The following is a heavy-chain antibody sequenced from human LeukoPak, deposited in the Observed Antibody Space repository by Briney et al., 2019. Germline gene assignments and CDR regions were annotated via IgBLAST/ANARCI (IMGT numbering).Heavy chain of an antibody. J-gene: IGHJ6*02. CDR2: ISAYNGNT. Sequence: ASVKVSCKASGYTFTSYGISWVRQAPGQRLEWMGWISAYNGNTNYAQELQGRVTMTTDTSTSTAYMELRSLRSEDTAVYYCARVSQNSYGYYNYGMDVWGQGTTVTVSS. CDR1: GYTFTSYG. D-gene: IGHD5-18*01. CDR3: ARVSQNSYGYYNYGMDV. V-gene: IGHV1-18*01.